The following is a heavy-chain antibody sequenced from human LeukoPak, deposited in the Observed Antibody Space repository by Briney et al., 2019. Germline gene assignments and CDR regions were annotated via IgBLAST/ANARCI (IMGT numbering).Heavy chain of an antibody. CDR3: ASWAGSSGWYGPFDY. Sequence: GGSLRLSCAASGFTFSSHAMTWVRQTPGKGLEWVSSISGSGGSTYYADSVKGRFTISRDNSKNNVYLQMNSLRADATAMYYCASWAGSSGWYGPFDYWGQGTLVTVSS. D-gene: IGHD6-19*01. CDR1: GFTFSSHA. CDR2: ISGSGGST. J-gene: IGHJ4*02. V-gene: IGHV3-23*01.